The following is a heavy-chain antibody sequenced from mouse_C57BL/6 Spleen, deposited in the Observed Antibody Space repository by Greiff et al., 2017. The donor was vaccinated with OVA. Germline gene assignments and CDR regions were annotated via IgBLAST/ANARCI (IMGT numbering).Heavy chain of an antibody. CDR2: IDPYDSYT. V-gene: IGHV1-50*01. CDR1: GYTFTSYW. J-gene: IGHJ2*01. D-gene: IGHD2-1*01. CDR3: ATPLGNSGY. Sequence: QVQLKQPGAELVKPGASVKLSCKASGYTFTSYWMQWVKQRPGQGLEWIGEIDPYDSYTNYNQKFKGKATLTVDTSSSTAYMQLSSLTSEDSAVXYCATPLGNSGYWGQGTTLTVSS.